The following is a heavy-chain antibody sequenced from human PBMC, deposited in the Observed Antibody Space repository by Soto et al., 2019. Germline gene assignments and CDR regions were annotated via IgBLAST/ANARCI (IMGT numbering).Heavy chain of an antibody. Sequence: GGSLRLSCAASGFTFRSYSMNWVRQAPGKGLEWVSSISSSSSYIYYADSVKGRFTISRDNAKNSLYLQMNSLRAEDTAVYYCARGGPYDFWSGYYAWGQGTLVTVSS. D-gene: IGHD3-3*01. J-gene: IGHJ5*02. V-gene: IGHV3-21*01. CDR3: ARGGPYDFWSGYYA. CDR1: GFTFRSYS. CDR2: ISSSSSYI.